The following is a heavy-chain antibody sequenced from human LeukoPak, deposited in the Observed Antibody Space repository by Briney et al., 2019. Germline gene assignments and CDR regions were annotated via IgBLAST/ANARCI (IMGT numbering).Heavy chain of an antibody. V-gene: IGHV3-23*01. CDR3: AREGRITIFGVVKNWFDP. J-gene: IGHJ5*02. Sequence: GGSLRLSCAASGFTFSSYAMSWVRQAPGKGLEWVSAISGSGGSTYYADSVKGRFTISRDNAKNTLYLQMNSLRAEDTAVYYCAREGRITIFGVVKNWFDPWGQGTLVTVSS. D-gene: IGHD3-3*01. CDR1: GFTFSSYA. CDR2: ISGSGGST.